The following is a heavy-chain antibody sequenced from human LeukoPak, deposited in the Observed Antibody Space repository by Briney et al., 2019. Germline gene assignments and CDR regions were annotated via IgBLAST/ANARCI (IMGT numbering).Heavy chain of an antibody. CDR1: GGSVSSNSAA. J-gene: IGHJ5*02. Sequence: SQTLSLTCAISGGSVSSNSAAWNWIRQSPSRGLEWLGRTYYKSKWYNDYEESVKSRITITPDTSKNQFSLQLSSVTPEDTAVYYCALEVAGRNLFDPWGQGTLVTVSS. CDR2: TYYKSKWYN. V-gene: IGHV6-1*01. CDR3: ALEVAGRNLFDP. D-gene: IGHD6-19*01.